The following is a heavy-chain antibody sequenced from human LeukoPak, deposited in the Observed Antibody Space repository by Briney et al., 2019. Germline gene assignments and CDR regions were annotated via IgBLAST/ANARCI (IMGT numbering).Heavy chain of an antibody. V-gene: IGHV3-23*01. CDR1: GLSFSTYA. D-gene: IGHD3-3*01. Sequence: GGSLRLSCAASGLSFSTYAMSWVRQAPGKGLEWVSSISGNGVGTYYADSVKGRFSISRDNSKNTLYLLMDRLRAEDTAVYYCARATESIFWSGYSYWGQGALVTVSS. J-gene: IGHJ4*01. CDR3: ARATESIFWSGYSY. CDR2: ISGNGVGT.